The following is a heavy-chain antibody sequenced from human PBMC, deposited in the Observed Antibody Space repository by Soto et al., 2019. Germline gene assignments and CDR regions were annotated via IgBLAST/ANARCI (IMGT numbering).Heavy chain of an antibody. Sequence: PSETLSLTXTVSGGSISSYYWSWIRQPPGKGLEWIGYIYYSGSTNYNPSLKSRVTISVDTSKNQFSLKLSSVTAADTAVYYCARDPAGYSSSWGQGTLVTVSS. CDR1: GGSISSYY. CDR3: ARDPAGYSSS. CDR2: IYYSGST. V-gene: IGHV4-59*01. J-gene: IGHJ4*02. D-gene: IGHD6-13*01.